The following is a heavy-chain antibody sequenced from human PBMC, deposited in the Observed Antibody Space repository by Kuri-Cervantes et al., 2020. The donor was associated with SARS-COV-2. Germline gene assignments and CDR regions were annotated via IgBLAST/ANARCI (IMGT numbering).Heavy chain of an antibody. D-gene: IGHD3-9*01. Sequence: ASVNVSCKASGYTFTSYYMHWVRQAPGQGLEWMGIINPSGGSTSYAQKFQGRVTMTRDTSTSSVYMELTRLRSDDTAVYFCGLLRFFDWLSPFDFWGQGTLVTVSS. CDR1: GYTFTSYY. J-gene: IGHJ4*02. V-gene: IGHV1-46*01. CDR2: INPSGGST. CDR3: GLLRFFDWLSPFDF.